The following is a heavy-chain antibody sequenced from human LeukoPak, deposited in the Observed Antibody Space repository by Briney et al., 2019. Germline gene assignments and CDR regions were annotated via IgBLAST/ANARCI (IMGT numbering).Heavy chain of an antibody. Sequence: SETLSLTCTVSGGSITNYYWNWIRQPPGTGLEWIGYIYYSGSTNYNPSLKSRVTISVGTSKNQLSLRLTSVSAADTAVYYCARGFDSKSTYFDYWGQGTLLTVSS. J-gene: IGHJ4*02. CDR3: ARGFDSKSTYFDY. CDR1: GGSITNYY. V-gene: IGHV4-59*01. D-gene: IGHD5-12*01. CDR2: IYYSGST.